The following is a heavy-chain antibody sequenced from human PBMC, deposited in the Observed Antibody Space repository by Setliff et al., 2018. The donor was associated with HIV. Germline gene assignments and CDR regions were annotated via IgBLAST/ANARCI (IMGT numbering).Heavy chain of an antibody. Sequence: GASVKVSCKASGYKFTSYYIHWVRQAPGQGLEWMGIINPSIVSTTYAEKFQGRVAMTRDTSTGTVYMELSSLKSEDTAVYYCAREFPGGTKGFDYWGQGTLVTVSS. D-gene: IGHD1-1*01. CDR2: INPSIVST. CDR1: GYKFTSYY. J-gene: IGHJ4*02. V-gene: IGHV1-46*01. CDR3: AREFPGGTKGFDY.